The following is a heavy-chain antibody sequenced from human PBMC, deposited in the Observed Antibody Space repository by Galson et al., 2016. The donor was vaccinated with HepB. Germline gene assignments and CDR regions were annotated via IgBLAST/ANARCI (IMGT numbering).Heavy chain of an antibody. CDR1: GFTFSYYS. CDR2: ITGSGGNT. Sequence: SLRLSCAASGFTFSYYSMNWVRRAPGEGLEWVSGITGSGGNTYYADSVKGRFTISRDDSKNTLYLQMNSLRAEDTAVYYCAKRPDWNYAAYYFDYWGQGTLVTVSS. V-gene: IGHV3-23*01. J-gene: IGHJ4*02. D-gene: IGHD1-7*01. CDR3: AKRPDWNYAAYYFDY.